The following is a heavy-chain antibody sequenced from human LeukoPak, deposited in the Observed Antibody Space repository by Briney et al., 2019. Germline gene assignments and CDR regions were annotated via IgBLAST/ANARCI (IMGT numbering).Heavy chain of an antibody. J-gene: IGHJ4*02. V-gene: IGHV3-9*01. CDR3: AKRGGGAAIDY. Sequence: GGSLRLSCAASGFTFDDYAMHWVRQAPGKGLEWVSGISWNSGSIGYADSVKGRFTISRDNAKNSLYLQMNSLRAEDTALYYCAKRGGGAAIDYWGQGTLVTVSS. CDR2: ISWNSGSI. D-gene: IGHD2-15*01. CDR1: GFTFDDYA.